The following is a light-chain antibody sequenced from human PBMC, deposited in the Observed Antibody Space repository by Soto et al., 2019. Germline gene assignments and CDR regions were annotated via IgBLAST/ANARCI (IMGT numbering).Light chain of an antibody. CDR2: GNT. CDR1: SSNIGSTYD. V-gene: IGLV1-40*01. Sequence: QCVLTQPPSVSGAPGQSVTISCTGSSSNIGSTYDVQWYQQLPGTAPKLLIHGNTNRPSGVPDRFSGSKSGTSASLAITGLQADDEADYYCQSYDDSLSVHYVFGTGTKVTVL. J-gene: IGLJ1*01. CDR3: QSYDDSLSVHYV.